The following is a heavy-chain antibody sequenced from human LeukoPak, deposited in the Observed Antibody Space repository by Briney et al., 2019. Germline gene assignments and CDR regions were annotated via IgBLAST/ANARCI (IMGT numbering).Heavy chain of an antibody. CDR1: GFTFDDYA. CDR2: ISYNSGTI. CDR3: AKYYCGGDCYSGWYFDL. Sequence: GGSLRLSCAASGFTFDDYAMHWVRQAPGKGLEWVSGISYNSGTIAYADSVKGRFTISRDNAKNSLYLQMNSLRAEDTALYYCAKYYCGGDCYSGWYFDLWGRGTLVTVSS. J-gene: IGHJ2*01. D-gene: IGHD2-21*02. V-gene: IGHV3-9*01.